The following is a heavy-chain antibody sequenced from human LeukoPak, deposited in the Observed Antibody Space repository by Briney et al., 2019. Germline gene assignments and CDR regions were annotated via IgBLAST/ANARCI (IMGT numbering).Heavy chain of an antibody. CDR1: GFTFSRYA. V-gene: IGHV3-21*05. Sequence: PGGSLRLSCTASGFTFSRYALNWVRQAPGKGLEWVSYISRTNEIHDADSVKGRFTISRDDAKNSLYLQRNSLRVDDTAVYYCARDANWAFDYWGQGTLVTVSS. D-gene: IGHD1-1*01. CDR2: ISRTNEI. J-gene: IGHJ4*02. CDR3: ARDANWAFDY.